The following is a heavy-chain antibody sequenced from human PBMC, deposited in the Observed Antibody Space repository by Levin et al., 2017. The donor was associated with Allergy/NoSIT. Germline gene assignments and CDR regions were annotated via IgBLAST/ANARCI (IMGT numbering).Heavy chain of an antibody. CDR3: VRASLDGQYAFGEADKHYFDY. J-gene: IGHJ4*02. D-gene: IGHD3-10*01. CDR1: GGSIISSNW. CDR2: IFHSGTT. V-gene: IGHV4-4*02. Sequence: SETLSLTCAVSGGSIISSNWWSWVRQPPGKGLEWIGEIFHSGTTNYNPSLQSRVTLSVDKSKNQFSLKLNSVTAADTAVYFCVRASLDGQYAFGEADKHYFDYWGQGTLVSVSS.